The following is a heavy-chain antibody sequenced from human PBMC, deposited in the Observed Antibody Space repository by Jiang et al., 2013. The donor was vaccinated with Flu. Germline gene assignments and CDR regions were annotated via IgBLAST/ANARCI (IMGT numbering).Heavy chain of an antibody. CDR3: ARAYVVRGVLRYFDS. CDR2: MNPNSGNA. CDR1: GYSFISTD. J-gene: IGHJ4*02. V-gene: IGHV1-8*02. D-gene: IGHD3-10*01. Sequence: SGAEVKIPGASVKVSCKTSGYSFISTDINWVRQATGQGLEWMGWMNPNSGNAGYAQKFQGRVTMTRNASISTAYMELSSLRFEDTAVYYCARAYVVRGVLRYFDSWGREPWSPSPQ.